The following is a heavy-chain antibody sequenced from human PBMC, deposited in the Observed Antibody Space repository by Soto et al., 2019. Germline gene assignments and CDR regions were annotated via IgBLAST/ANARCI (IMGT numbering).Heavy chain of an antibody. Sequence: PSETLSLTCTVSGGSISSGDYYWSWIRQPPGKGLEWIGYIYYSGSTYYNPSLKSRVTISVDTSKNQFSLKLSSVTAADTAVYYCARSLRWDYYGGNFDYWGQGTLVTVSS. CDR2: IYYSGST. CDR1: GGSISSGDYY. CDR3: ARSLRWDYYGGNFDY. V-gene: IGHV4-30-4*01. J-gene: IGHJ4*02. D-gene: IGHD4-17*01.